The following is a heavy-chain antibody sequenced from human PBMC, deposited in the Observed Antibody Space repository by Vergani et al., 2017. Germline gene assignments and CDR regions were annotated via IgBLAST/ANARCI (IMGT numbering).Heavy chain of an antibody. Sequence: QVQLQESGPGLVKPPGTLSLTCAVSGGSISSNNCWTGVRQPPGKGLEWIGEICHTEDTKYSPSLKSRGTVSVDESRNLFSLRLNSVTAADTAVYYCATIGYRRWGYYFDYCGQGRLVTVSS. D-gene: IGHD2-2*02. J-gene: IGHJ4*02. V-gene: IGHV4-4*03. CDR3: ATIGYRRWGYYFDY. CDR2: ICHTEDT. CDR1: GGSISSNNC.